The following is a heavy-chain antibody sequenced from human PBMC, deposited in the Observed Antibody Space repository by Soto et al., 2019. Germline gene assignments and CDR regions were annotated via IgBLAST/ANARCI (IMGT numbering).Heavy chain of an antibody. J-gene: IGHJ4*02. V-gene: IGHV4-30-4*01. CDR1: GGSIGSGVYF. CDR3: ATMGATAGSYYFEY. Sequence: SETLSLTCTVSGGSIGSGVYFWSWIRQPPGKGLEWIGFISYTGSTYYNPSLKSRAAISVDTSKNQFSLKLTSVTAADAAVYYCATMGATAGSYYFEYWGQGALVTVSS. CDR2: ISYTGST. D-gene: IGHD1-26*01.